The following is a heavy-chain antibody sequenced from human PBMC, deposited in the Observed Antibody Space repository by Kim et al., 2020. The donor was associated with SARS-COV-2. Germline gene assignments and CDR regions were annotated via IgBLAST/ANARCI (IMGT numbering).Heavy chain of an antibody. CDR2: IYYSGST. CDR1: GGSISSYY. J-gene: IGHJ6*02. V-gene: IGHV4-59*13. Sequence: SETLSLTCTVSGGSISSYYWSWIRQPPGKGLEWIGYIYYSGSTNYNPSLKSRVTISVDTSKNQFSLKLSSVTAADTAVYYCARVVRGWGGMDVWGQGTTVTVSS. D-gene: IGHD3-16*01. CDR3: ARVVRGWGGMDV.